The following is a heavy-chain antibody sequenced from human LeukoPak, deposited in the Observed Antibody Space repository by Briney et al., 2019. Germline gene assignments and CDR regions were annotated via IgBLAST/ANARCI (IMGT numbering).Heavy chain of an antibody. D-gene: IGHD3-3*01. CDR2: IWYDGSNK. Sequence: GGSLRLSCAASGFTFSSYGMHWVRQAPGKGLEWVAVIWYDGSNKYYADSVKGRFTISRDNSKNTLYLQMNSLRAEDTAVYYCAREQYYDFWSGYSPESYYFDYWGQGTLVTVSS. J-gene: IGHJ4*02. V-gene: IGHV3-33*01. CDR3: AREQYYDFWSGYSPESYYFDY. CDR1: GFTFSSYG.